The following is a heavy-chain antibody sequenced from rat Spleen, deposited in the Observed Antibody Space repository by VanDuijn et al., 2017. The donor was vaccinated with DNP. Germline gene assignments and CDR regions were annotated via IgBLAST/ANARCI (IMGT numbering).Heavy chain of an antibody. CDR2: INGAGST. CDR3: ARAYYDGTYYPNWYFDF. Sequence: EVQLQESGPGLVKPSQSLSLTCSVTFYSITSSNNWNWLRKFPENKLEWMGHINGAGSTNYNPSLKSRISITRDTSKRQFFLQLNSVTTEDTATYYCARAYYDGTYYPNWYFDFWGPGTTVTVSS. V-gene: IGHV3-3*01. CDR1: FYSITSSNN. J-gene: IGHJ1*01. D-gene: IGHD1-12*02.